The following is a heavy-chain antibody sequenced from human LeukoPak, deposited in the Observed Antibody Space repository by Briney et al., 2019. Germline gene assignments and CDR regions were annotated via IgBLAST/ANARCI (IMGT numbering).Heavy chain of an antibody. J-gene: IGHJ4*02. CDR3: ARSHMYYDFWSGYYKGPYYFDY. CDR1: GGSFSGYY. V-gene: IGHV4-34*01. CDR2: INHSGST. D-gene: IGHD3-3*01. Sequence: SETLSLTCAVYGGSFSGYYWGWIRHPPGRGLEWIGEINHSGSTNYNPSLKSRVTISVDTSKNQFSLKLSSVTAADTAVYDCARSHMYYDFWSGYYKGPYYFDYWGQGTLVTVSS.